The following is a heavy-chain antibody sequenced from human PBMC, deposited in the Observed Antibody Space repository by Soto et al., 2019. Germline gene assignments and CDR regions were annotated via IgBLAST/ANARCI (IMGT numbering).Heavy chain of an antibody. D-gene: IGHD6-13*01. CDR2: ISYDGSNK. CDR1: GFTFSSYG. CDR3: AKDLSSWYPGEDFDY. V-gene: IGHV3-30*18. Sequence: GKSLRLPFAAAGFTFSSYGMHWVRQAPGKGLEWVAVISYDGSNKYYADSVKGRFTISRDNSKNTLYLQMNSLRAEDTAVYYCAKDLSSWYPGEDFDYWGQGTLVTGSS. J-gene: IGHJ4*02.